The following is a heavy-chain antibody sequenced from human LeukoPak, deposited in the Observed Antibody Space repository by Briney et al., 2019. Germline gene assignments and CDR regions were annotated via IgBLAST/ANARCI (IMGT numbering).Heavy chain of an antibody. CDR1: GFTFSSYS. CDR3: AKESRSDSGYYRDS. D-gene: IGHD5-12*01. CDR2: ISSSSSTI. J-gene: IGHJ5*01. Sequence: GGSLRLSCAASGFTFSSYSMNWVGRAQGKGWGGFSYISSSSSTIYYADSVKGRFTISRDNAKNSLYLQMNSLRAEDTAVYYCAKESRSDSGYYRDSWGQGTLVTVSS. V-gene: IGHV3-48*04.